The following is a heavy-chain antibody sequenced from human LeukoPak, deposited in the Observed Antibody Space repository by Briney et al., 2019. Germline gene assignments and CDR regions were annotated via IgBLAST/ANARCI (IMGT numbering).Heavy chain of an antibody. CDR3: ARDEYGSGSNYYFDY. D-gene: IGHD3-10*01. CDR2: ISAYNGNT. Sequence: GASVKVSCKASGYTFTSYGISWVRQAPGQGLEWMGWISAYNGNTNYAQKLQGRVTMTTDTSTSTAYMELRSLRSDDTAVYYGARDEYGSGSNYYFDYWGQGTLVTASS. CDR1: GYTFTSYG. J-gene: IGHJ4*02. V-gene: IGHV1-18*01.